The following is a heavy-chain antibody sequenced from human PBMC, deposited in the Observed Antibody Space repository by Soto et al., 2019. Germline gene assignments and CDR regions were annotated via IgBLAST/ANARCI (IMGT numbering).Heavy chain of an antibody. D-gene: IGHD1-26*01. J-gene: IGHJ1*01. CDR2: IYYSGAT. CDR1: GDSISTSSYY. CDR3: ARLAYSGYLQT. V-gene: IGHV4-39*02. Sequence: SETLSLTCDVSGDSISTSSYYRGWIRQPPGKGLEWIASIYYSGATYYNPSLQSRVTISVDTSNNRFSLTLSSLTAADTAVYFCARLAYSGYLQTWGQGSLVTVSS.